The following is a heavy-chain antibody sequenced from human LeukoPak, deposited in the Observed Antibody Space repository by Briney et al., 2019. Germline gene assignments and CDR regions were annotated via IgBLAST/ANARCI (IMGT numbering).Heavy chain of an antibody. CDR3: ARRPYCSSTSCYANDAFDI. CDR1: GGSISSYY. CDR2: IYYSGST. V-gene: IGHV4-59*01. J-gene: IGHJ3*02. D-gene: IGHD2-2*01. Sequence: PSETLSLTCTVSGGSISSYYWSWIRQPPGKGLEWIGYIYYSGSTNYNPSLKSRVTISVDTSKNQFSLKLSSVTAADTAVYYCARRPYCSSTSCYANDAFDIWGQGTMVTVSS.